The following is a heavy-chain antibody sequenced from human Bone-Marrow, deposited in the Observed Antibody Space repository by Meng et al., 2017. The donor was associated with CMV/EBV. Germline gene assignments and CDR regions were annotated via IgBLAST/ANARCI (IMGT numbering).Heavy chain of an antibody. J-gene: IGHJ6*02. CDR3: ARISSSDYDFWSGYYIGAYYYYGMDV. Sequence: SETLSLTCTVSGYSINSDYYWGWIRQPPGKGLEWVGSIFHSGSSYYNPSLKSRVTISVDTSKSQFSLKLSSVTAADTAVYYCARISSSDYDFWSGYYIGAYYYYGMDVWGQGTTVTVSS. CDR1: GYSINSDYY. V-gene: IGHV4-38-2*02. CDR2: IFHSGSS. D-gene: IGHD3-3*01.